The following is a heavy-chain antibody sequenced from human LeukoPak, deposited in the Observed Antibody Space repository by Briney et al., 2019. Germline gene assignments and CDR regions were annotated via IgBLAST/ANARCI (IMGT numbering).Heavy chain of an antibody. J-gene: IGHJ4*02. D-gene: IGHD6-13*01. CDR2: ISWNSGSI. CDR3: AKESSSWYYFDY. V-gene: IGHV3-9*01. Sequence: HPGRSLRLSCAASGFTFDDYAMHWVRQAPGKGLEWVSGISWNSGSIGYADSVKGRSTISRDNAKNSLYLQMNSLRAEDTALYYCAKESSSWYYFDYWGQGTLVTVSS. CDR1: GFTFDDYA.